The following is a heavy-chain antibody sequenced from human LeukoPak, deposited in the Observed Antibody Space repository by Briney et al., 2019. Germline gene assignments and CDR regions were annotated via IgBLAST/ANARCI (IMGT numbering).Heavy chain of an antibody. Sequence: SETLSLTCAVYGGSFSGYYWSWIRQPPGKGLEWIGEINHSGSTNYNPSLKSRVTISVDTSKSQFSLKLSSVTAADTAVYYCARRVSRYCSGGSCQLHYYYGMDVWGQGTTVTVSS. D-gene: IGHD2-15*01. CDR1: GGSFSGYY. CDR3: ARRVSRYCSGGSCQLHYYYGMDV. CDR2: INHSGST. J-gene: IGHJ6*02. V-gene: IGHV4-34*01.